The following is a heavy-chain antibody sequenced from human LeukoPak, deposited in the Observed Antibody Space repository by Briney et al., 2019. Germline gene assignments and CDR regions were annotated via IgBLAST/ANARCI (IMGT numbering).Heavy chain of an antibody. CDR3: ARHLGVVPAGLGVGGL. D-gene: IGHD2-2*01. J-gene: IGHJ4*02. V-gene: IGHV4-59*08. Sequence: SETLSLTCTVSGGSISSYYWSWIRQPPGKGLEWIGYIYYSGSTNYNPSLKSRVTISVDTSKNQFSLKLSSVTAADTAVYYCARHLGVVPAGLGVGGLWGQETGDSVST. CDR1: GGSISSYY. CDR2: IYYSGST.